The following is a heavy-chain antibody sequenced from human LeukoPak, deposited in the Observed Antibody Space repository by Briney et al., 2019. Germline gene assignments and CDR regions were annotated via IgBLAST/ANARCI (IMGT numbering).Heavy chain of an antibody. J-gene: IGHJ4*02. Sequence: PGGSLRLSCAASGFTFSSYAMSWVRQAPGKGLEWVSAISGSGGSTYYADSVEGRFTISRDNSKNTLYLQMNSLRAEDTAVYYCAKDRGRYDSSGYYLDFDYWGQGTLVTVSS. CDR2: ISGSGGST. CDR1: GFTFSSYA. CDR3: AKDRGRYDSSGYYLDFDY. D-gene: IGHD3-22*01. V-gene: IGHV3-23*01.